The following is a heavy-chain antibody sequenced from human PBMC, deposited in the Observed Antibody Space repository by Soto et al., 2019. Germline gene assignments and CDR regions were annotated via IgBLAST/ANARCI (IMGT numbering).Heavy chain of an antibody. CDR3: ARDRGPAAMPGANDY. Sequence: GGSLRLSCAASGFTFSSHWMSWVRQAPGKGLEWVANIKQDGSEKYYVDSVKGRFTISRDNAKNSLYLQMNSLRAEDTAVYYCARDRGPAAMPGANDYWGQGTLVTVSS. CDR1: GFTFSSHW. V-gene: IGHV3-7*01. D-gene: IGHD2-2*01. CDR2: IKQDGSEK. J-gene: IGHJ4*02.